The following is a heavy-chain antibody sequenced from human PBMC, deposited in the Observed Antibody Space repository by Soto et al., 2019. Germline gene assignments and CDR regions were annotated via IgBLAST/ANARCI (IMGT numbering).Heavy chain of an antibody. CDR1: GYTFTNYL. Sequence: QVQLVQSGAEVKKPGASVKVSCKASGYTFTNYLMHWVRQAPGQRLEWMGWINGGNGNAKYSQKFQGRVTITRYTSESTANLELSSLRSEDTAVYYCASSEADRSIAAPPGYWGQGNLVTVS. V-gene: IGHV1-3*01. CDR2: INGGNGNA. J-gene: IGHJ4*02. D-gene: IGHD6-6*01. CDR3: ASSEADRSIAAPPGY.